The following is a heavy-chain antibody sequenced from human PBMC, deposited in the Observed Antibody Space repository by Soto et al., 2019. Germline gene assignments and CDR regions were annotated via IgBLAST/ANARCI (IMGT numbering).Heavy chain of an antibody. Sequence: QVQLVQSGAEVKKPGSSVKVSCKASGGTFSSYAISWVRQAPGQGLEWMGGIIPIFGTANYAQKFQGRVTITADESTSTAYMELSSLRSEDTAVYYCAKGAKPTKSSGYSYYFDYWGQGTLVTVSS. V-gene: IGHV1-69*01. J-gene: IGHJ4*02. CDR1: GGTFSSYA. D-gene: IGHD3-22*01. CDR2: IIPIFGTA. CDR3: AKGAKPTKSSGYSYYFDY.